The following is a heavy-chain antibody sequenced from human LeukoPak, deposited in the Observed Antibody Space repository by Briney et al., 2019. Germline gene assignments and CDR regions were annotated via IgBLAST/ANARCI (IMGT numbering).Heavy chain of an antibody. CDR2: MNPNSGNT. V-gene: IGHV1-8*01. CDR3: VRMRYSYGYVDY. D-gene: IGHD5-18*01. Sequence: ASVKVSCKASGYTFTSYDINWARQATGQGLKWMGWMNPNSGNTGYAQKFQGRVTMTRNTSISTAYMELSSLRSEDTAVYYCVRMRYSYGYVDYWGQGTLVTVSS. CDR1: GYTFTSYD. J-gene: IGHJ4*02.